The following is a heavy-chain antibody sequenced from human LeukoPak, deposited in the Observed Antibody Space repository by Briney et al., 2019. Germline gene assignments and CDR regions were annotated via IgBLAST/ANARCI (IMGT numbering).Heavy chain of an antibody. J-gene: IGHJ4*02. CDR1: GGSISGYY. D-gene: IGHD6-19*01. CDR2: ISYSGST. CDR3: ARHGSGWSFDY. V-gene: IGHV4-59*08. Sequence: NPSETLSLTCTVSGGSISGYYWSWIWQPPGKGLEWIGYISYSGSTNYNPSLKSRVSISVDTSKNQFSLNLNSVTAADTAVFYCARHGSGWSFDYWGQGTLVTVSS.